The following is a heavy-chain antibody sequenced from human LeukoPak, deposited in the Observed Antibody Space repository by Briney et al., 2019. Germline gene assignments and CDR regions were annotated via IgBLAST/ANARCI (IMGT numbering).Heavy chain of an antibody. CDR3: ARTRDFWSAYFDY. J-gene: IGHJ4*02. D-gene: IGHD3-3*01. CDR2: ILHSGST. CDR1: GVSITSDTFY. V-gene: IGHV4-30-2*01. Sequence: PSQTLSPTRAVSGVSITSDTFYWGWIRQPPRKGPEWIGYILHSGSTYHNPSLKSRVTISIDTSKSQFSLKLSSVTAADTAVYFCARTRDFWSAYFDYWGQGTLVTVSS.